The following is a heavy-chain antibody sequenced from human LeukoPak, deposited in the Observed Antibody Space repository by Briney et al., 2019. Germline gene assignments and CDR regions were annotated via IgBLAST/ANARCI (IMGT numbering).Heavy chain of an antibody. CDR1: GFPFSSYW. CDR2: INQDGSEK. J-gene: IGHJ4*02. Sequence: PGGSLNLSCAGSGFPFSSYWMSWVRQPPGKGLEWVANINQDGSEKYYVDPVKGRFTISRDNAKNSLYLQITSLRAEDTAVYYCARDLGGYNVDYWGQGTLVTVSS. CDR3: ARDLGGYNVDY. V-gene: IGHV3-7*03. D-gene: IGHD5-24*01.